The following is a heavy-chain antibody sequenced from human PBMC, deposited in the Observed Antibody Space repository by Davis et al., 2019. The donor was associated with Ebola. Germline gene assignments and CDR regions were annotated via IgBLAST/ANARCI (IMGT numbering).Heavy chain of an antibody. V-gene: IGHV3-23*01. CDR2: ISGSGGST. D-gene: IGHD1-26*01. J-gene: IGHJ4*02. Sequence: GGSLRLSCAASGFTFNNYAMNWVRQAPGKGLEWVSAISGSGGSTYYADSVKGRFTISRDNSKNTLYLQMNSLRAEDTAVYYCAMGGQTYDYWGQGTLVTVSS. CDR3: AMGGQTYDY. CDR1: GFTFNNYA.